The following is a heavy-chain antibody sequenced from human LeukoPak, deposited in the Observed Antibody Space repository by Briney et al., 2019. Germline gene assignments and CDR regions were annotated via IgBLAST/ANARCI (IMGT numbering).Heavy chain of an antibody. CDR1: GGSISSYY. D-gene: IGHD6-6*01. CDR2: IYYSGST. V-gene: IGHV4-59*01. CDR3: ARTSQLQPINYYGMDV. Sequence: SETLSLTCTVSGGSISSYYWSWIRQPPGKGLEWIGYIYYSGSTNYNPSLKSRVTISVDTSKNQFSLKLSSVTAADTAVYYCARTSQLQPINYYGMDVWGQGTTVTVSS. J-gene: IGHJ6*02.